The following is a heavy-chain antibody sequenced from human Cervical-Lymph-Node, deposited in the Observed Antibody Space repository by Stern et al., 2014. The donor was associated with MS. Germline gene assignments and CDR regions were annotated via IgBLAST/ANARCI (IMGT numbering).Heavy chain of an antibody. J-gene: IGHJ4*02. V-gene: IGHV3-21*01. CDR3: VRGGEWELVHENFDY. CDR1: GFTFSSYS. Sequence: EMQLVESGGGLVKPGASLWLSCAASGFTFSSYSMNWVRQAPGKGLEWVSSISSSSRGIYYSDSVKGRFTISRDNAKTSLSLHMNSLRAEDTAVYYCVRGGEWELVHENFDYWGQGALVTVSS. CDR2: ISSSSRGI. D-gene: IGHD1-26*01.